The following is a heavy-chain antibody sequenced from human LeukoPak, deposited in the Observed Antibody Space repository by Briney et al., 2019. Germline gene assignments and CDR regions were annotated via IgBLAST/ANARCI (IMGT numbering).Heavy chain of an antibody. CDR3: ARDPPPPSWYSGDSSGAFDI. CDR2: INPSDGST. J-gene: IGHJ3*02. D-gene: IGHD1-26*01. Sequence: ASVKVSCKASGYTFTSYYMHWVRQAPGQGLEWMGIINPSDGSTSYAQKFQGRVTKTRDTSTSTVYMELSSLRSEDTAVYYCARDPPPPSWYSGDSSGAFDIWGQGTMVTVSS. V-gene: IGHV1-46*03. CDR1: GYTFTSYY.